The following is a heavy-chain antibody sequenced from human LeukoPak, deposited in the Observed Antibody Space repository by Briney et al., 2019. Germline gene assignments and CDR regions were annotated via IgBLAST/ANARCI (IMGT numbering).Heavy chain of an antibody. CDR1: GYTFTSYA. D-gene: IGHD3-22*01. V-gene: IGHV7-4-1*02. J-gene: IGHJ4*02. CDR2: INTNTGNP. Sequence: ASVKVSCKASGYTFTSYAMNRVRQAPGQGLEWMAWINTNTGNPTYAQGFTGRFVFSLDTSVSTAYLQISSLKAEDTAVYYCAGSTYYYVSSGYYVDYWGQGTLVTVSS. CDR3: AGSTYYYVSSGYYVDY.